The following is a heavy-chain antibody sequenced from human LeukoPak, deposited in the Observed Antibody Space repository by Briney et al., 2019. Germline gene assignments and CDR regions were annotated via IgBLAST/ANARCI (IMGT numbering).Heavy chain of an antibody. Sequence: ASVKVSCKASGYTFTDYYMHWVRQAPGQGLEWMGWIYPNSGGTNYAQNFQGRVTMTRDTSISTAYMGLSRLRSDDTAVYFCARGRSDYYLDSWGQGTLDSASS. D-gene: IGHD3-10*01. CDR3: ARGRSDYYLDS. CDR1: GYTFTDYY. V-gene: IGHV1-2*02. J-gene: IGHJ4*02. CDR2: IYPNSGGT.